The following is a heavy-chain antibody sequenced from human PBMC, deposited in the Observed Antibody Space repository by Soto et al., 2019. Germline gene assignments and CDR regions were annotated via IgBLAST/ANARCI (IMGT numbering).Heavy chain of an antibody. D-gene: IGHD6-19*01. V-gene: IGHV3-74*01. CDR3: ARESALAGTPFDY. J-gene: IGHJ4*02. CDR2: INTDGSST. Sequence: GGSLRLSCAASGFTFSSYWMHWVRQGPGKGLVWVSHINTDGSSTNYADSVKGRFTISRDNAKNTLYLQMNSLRAEDTAVYYCARESALAGTPFDYWGQGTLVTVSS. CDR1: GFTFSSYW.